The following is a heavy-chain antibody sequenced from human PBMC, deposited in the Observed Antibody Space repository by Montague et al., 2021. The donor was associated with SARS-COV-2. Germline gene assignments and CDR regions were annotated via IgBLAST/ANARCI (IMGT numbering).Heavy chain of an antibody. CDR3: ARGPYRNFDT. J-gene: IGHJ4*02. V-gene: IGHV4-31*03. Sequence: TLSLTCSVSGGSMSSVGYYWSWLRQHPGKGLEWIGYIYYKGNTFYNPSLKSRISISLDTSKSQFSLNLTSVTAADTAVYYCARGPYRNFDTWGQGALVTVSS. CDR2: IYYKGNT. CDR1: GGSMSSVGYY. D-gene: IGHD3-16*02.